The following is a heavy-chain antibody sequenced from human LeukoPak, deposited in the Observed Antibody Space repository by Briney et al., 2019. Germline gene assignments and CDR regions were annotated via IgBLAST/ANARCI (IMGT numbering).Heavy chain of an antibody. D-gene: IGHD3-3*01. CDR1: GFSFSSYS. CDR2: ISSSSSSI. CDR3: ARGFWSGYSDY. J-gene: IGHJ4*02. V-gene: IGHV3-48*02. Sequence: PGGSLRLSCAASGFSFSSYSMNWVRQAPGKGLEWVSYISSSSSSIYYADSVKGRFTISRDNAENPLYLQMNSLRDEDTAVYYCARGFWSGYSDYWGQGTLVTVSS.